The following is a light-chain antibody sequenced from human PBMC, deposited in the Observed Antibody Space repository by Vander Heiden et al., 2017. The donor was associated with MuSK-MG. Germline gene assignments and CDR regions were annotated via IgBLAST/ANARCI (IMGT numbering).Light chain of an antibody. V-gene: IGLV1-40*01. J-gene: IGLJ3*02. CDR2: GNT. Sequence: QSVLTQPPSVSGAPGQRVTISCTGSSSNIGAGYDVHWYQQLPGTAPNVVIYGNTNRPSGVPDRFSGSKSGTSASLAITGVQAEDEADYYCQSYDSSLSGSVFGGGTKLTVL. CDR1: SSNIGAGYD. CDR3: QSYDSSLSGSV.